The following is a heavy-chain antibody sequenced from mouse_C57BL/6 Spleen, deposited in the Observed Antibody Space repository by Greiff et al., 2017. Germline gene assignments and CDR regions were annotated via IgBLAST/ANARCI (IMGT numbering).Heavy chain of an antibody. Sequence: VQLQQSGPELVKPGASVKISCKASGYTFTDYYMNWVKQSHGKSLEWIGDINPNNGGTSYNQKFKGKATLTVDKSSSTAYMELRSLTSEDSAVYYCVRGTYYYGSSSAWFAYWGQGTLVTVSA. V-gene: IGHV1-26*01. CDR2: INPNNGGT. D-gene: IGHD1-1*01. J-gene: IGHJ3*01. CDR3: VRGTYYYGSSSAWFAY. CDR1: GYTFTDYY.